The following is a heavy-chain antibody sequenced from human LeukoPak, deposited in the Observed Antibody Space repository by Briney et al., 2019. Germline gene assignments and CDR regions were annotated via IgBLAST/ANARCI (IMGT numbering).Heavy chain of an antibody. CDR2: IYYSGST. CDR3: ARSSGWSIYYYYGMDV. J-gene: IGHJ6*02. V-gene: IGHV4-39*01. Sequence: PSETLSLTCTVSGGSISSSSYYWGWIRQPPGKGLEWIGSIYYSGSTYYDPSLKSRVTISVDTSKNQFSLKLTSVTAADTAVYYCARSSGWSIYYYYGMDVWGQGTTVTVSS. D-gene: IGHD6-19*01. CDR1: GGSISSSSYY.